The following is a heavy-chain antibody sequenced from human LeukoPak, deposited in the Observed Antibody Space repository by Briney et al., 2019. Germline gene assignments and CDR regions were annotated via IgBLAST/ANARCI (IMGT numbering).Heavy chain of an antibody. CDR2: ISYDGRSK. Sequence: GRSLRLSCASSGFTFNNYAMHWVRQAPGKGLEWVALISYDGRSKYYADSVKGRFSISRDNSKNTLYLQVNSLRADDTAVYYCANSGLNRFEYWGQGALVTVSS. CDR1: GFTFNNYA. D-gene: IGHD2-15*01. V-gene: IGHV3-30*04. J-gene: IGHJ4*02. CDR3: ANSGLNRFEY.